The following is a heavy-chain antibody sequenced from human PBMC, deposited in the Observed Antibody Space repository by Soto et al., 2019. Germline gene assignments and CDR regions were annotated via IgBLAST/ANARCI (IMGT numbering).Heavy chain of an antibody. D-gene: IGHD3-9*01. J-gene: IGHJ4*02. Sequence: PGGSLRLSCAASGFTFSSYWMHWVRQAPGKGLVWVSRINSDGSSTSYADSVKGRFTISRDNAKNTLYLQMNSLRAEDTAVYYCARGRRYFDWLLSWFDYWGQGTLVTVSS. V-gene: IGHV3-74*01. CDR1: GFTFSSYW. CDR3: ARGRRYFDWLLSWFDY. CDR2: INSDGSST.